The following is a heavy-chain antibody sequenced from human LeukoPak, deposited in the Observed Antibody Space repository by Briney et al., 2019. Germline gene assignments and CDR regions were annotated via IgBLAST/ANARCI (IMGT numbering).Heavy chain of an antibody. CDR3: AEGTVAASVY. D-gene: IGHD6-13*01. Sequence: GGSLRLSCVASGFTFSSYWMSWVRQAPGKGLEWVANIKFGGSERYVVDSVKGRFTISRDDAKNSLYLHMNSLRAEDTAVYYCAEGTVAASVYWGQGTLVTVSS. V-gene: IGHV3-7*01. CDR1: GFTFSSYW. J-gene: IGHJ4*02. CDR2: IKFGGSER.